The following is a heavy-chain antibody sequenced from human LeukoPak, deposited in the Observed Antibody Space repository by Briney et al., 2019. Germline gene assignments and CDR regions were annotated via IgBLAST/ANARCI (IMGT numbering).Heavy chain of an antibody. CDR1: GYTFTGYY. V-gene: IGHV1-2*02. CDR2: INPNSGGT. Sequence: VSVKVSCKASGYTFTGYYMHWVRQAPGQGLEWMGWINPNSGGTNYAQKFQGRVTMTRDTSISTAYMELSRLRSDDTAVYYCARHVGATTWFDPWGQGTLVTVSS. D-gene: IGHD1-26*01. CDR3: ARHVGATTWFDP. J-gene: IGHJ5*02.